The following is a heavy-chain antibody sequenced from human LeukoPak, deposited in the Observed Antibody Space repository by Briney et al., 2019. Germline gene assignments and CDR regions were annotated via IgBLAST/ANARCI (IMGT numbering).Heavy chain of an antibody. CDR1: GFTFSGYG. J-gene: IGHJ4*02. CDR2: ISGDGYGT. D-gene: IGHD2-21*02. CDR3: AKALYCGGDCYNY. Sequence: PGGSLRLSCAASGFTFSGYGMSWVRQAPGKGLEWVSAISGDGYGTHYADSVKGRFTISRDDSKNTLYLQMNSLRAEDTAVYYCAKALYCGGDCYNYWGQGTQVTVSS. V-gene: IGHV3-23*01.